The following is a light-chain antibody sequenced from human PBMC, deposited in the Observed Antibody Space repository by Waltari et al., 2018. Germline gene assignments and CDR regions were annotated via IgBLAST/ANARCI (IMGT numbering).Light chain of an antibody. CDR2: DAS. J-gene: IGKJ2*01. V-gene: IGKV3-11*01. Sequence: EIVLTQSPATLYLSPGETATLSCRASQSVGTYLAWYQQKPGQAPRLLIYDASNRATGIPDRFRGSGSGTDFTLTIDSLEPEDFALYYCQQRSSWTPHTFGQGARLEIK. CDR3: QQRSSWTPHT. CDR1: QSVGTY.